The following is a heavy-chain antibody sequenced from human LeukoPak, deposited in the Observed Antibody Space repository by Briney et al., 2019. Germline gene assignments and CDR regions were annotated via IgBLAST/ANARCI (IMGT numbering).Heavy chain of an antibody. CDR2: FDPEDGET. J-gene: IGHJ4*02. V-gene: IGHV1-24*01. D-gene: IGHD5-18*01. Sequence: ASVKVSCKVSGYTLTELSMHWVRQAPGKGREWMGGFDPEDGETIYAQKFQGRVTMTEDTSTDTAYMELSSLRSEDTAVYYCATSGGYSYGFGDYFDYWGQGTLVTVSS. CDR3: ATSGGYSYGFGDYFDY. CDR1: GYTLTELS.